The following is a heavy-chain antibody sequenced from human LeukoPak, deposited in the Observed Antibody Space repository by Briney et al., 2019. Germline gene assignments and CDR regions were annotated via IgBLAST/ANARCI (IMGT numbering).Heavy chain of an antibody. CDR1: GYSFTSYW. D-gene: IGHD6-13*01. Sequence: GESLKISCKCSGYSFTSYWISWVRQMPGKGLEWMGRIDPSDSYTNYSPSFQGHVTISADKSISTAYLQWSSLKASDTAMYYCARHDIAAAGTEDAFDIWGQGTMVTVSS. CDR2: IDPSDSYT. J-gene: IGHJ3*02. CDR3: ARHDIAAAGTEDAFDI. V-gene: IGHV5-10-1*01.